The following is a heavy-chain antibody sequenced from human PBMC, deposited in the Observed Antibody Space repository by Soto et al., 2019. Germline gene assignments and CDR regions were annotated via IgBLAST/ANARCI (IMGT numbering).Heavy chain of an antibody. CDR1: CYTFTSYG. CDR3: ARDSSSAFVASDY. J-gene: IGHJ4*02. D-gene: IGHD6-6*01. Sequence: GXSVKVSCKASCYTFTSYGISWVRQAPGQGLEWMGWISSYNGNTNYAQKVQGRVTMTTDTSTSTAYMELRSLRSDDKAVYYCARDSSSAFVASDYWGQGTLVTVYS. CDR2: ISSYNGNT. V-gene: IGHV1-18*04.